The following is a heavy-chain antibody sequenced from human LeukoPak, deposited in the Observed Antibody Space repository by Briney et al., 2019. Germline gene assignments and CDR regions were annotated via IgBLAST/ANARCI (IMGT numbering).Heavy chain of an antibody. Sequence: PSETLSLTCTVSGGSISSYYWNWIRQPAGKGLEWIGRIHISGKTNYNPSLKSRVTISVDTSKNQFSLKLSSVTAADTAVYYCARDGVVLDAFDIWGQGTMVTVSS. CDR3: ARDGVVLDAFDI. V-gene: IGHV4-4*07. CDR1: GGSISSYY. CDR2: IHISGKT. J-gene: IGHJ3*02. D-gene: IGHD3-3*01.